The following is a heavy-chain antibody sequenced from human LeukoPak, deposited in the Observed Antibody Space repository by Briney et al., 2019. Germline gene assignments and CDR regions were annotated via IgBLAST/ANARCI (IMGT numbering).Heavy chain of an antibody. Sequence: PSGTLSLTCAVSGGSISSSSYYWGWIRQPPGKGLEWIGSIYYSGSTYYNPSLKSRVTISVDTSKNQFSLKLSSVTAADTAVYYCARCIGRHAYYYDSSGYLYWGQGTLVTVSS. CDR3: ARCIGRHAYYYDSSGYLY. CDR1: GGSISSSSYY. D-gene: IGHD3-22*01. J-gene: IGHJ4*02. V-gene: IGHV4-39*01. CDR2: IYYSGST.